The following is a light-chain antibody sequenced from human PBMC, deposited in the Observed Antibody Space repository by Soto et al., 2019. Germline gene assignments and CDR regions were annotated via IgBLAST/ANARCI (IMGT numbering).Light chain of an antibody. CDR3: QQYGSLPPYT. CDR1: QSVSSSY. CDR2: GAS. J-gene: IGKJ2*01. Sequence: EIVLTQSPGTLSLSPGERATLSCRASQSVSSSYLAWYQQKPGQAPRLLIYGASSRATGIPARFSGSGSGTDFTLTISRLEPEDFAVYYCQQYGSLPPYTFGQGTKLEIK. V-gene: IGKV3-20*01.